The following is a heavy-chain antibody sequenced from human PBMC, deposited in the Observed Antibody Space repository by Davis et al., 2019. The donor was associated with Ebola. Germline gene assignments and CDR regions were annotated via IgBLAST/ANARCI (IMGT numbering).Heavy chain of an antibody. D-gene: IGHD6-13*01. CDR1: GFTFDDYA. CDR2: ISWNSGSI. J-gene: IGHJ4*02. Sequence: SLKISCAASGFTFDDYAMHWVRQAPGKGLEWVSGISWNSGSIGYADSVKGRFTISRDNAKNSLYLQMNSLRAEDTALYYCAKEYSSSWSAFDYWGQGTLVTVSS. V-gene: IGHV3-9*01. CDR3: AKEYSSSWSAFDY.